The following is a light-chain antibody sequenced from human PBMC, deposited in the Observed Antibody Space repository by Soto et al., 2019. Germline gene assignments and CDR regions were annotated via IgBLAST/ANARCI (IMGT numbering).Light chain of an antibody. CDR1: QPVRRNY. CDR3: QQYDTSPYT. CDR2: GAS. Sequence: EIVLTQSPGTLSLSPGQRATLSCRASQPVRRNYLAWYQQKPGQTPRLLIYGASSRAPGIPDRFSGSGSGTDFTLTITRLEPDDFVVYYCQQYDTSPYTFGQGTKLEIK. V-gene: IGKV3-20*01. J-gene: IGKJ2*01.